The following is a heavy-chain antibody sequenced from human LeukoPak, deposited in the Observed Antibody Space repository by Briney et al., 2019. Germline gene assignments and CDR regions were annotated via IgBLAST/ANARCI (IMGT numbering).Heavy chain of an antibody. V-gene: IGHV4-34*01. Sequence: SETLSLNCAVYGGSFSGYYWSWIRQPPGKGLEWIVEINHSGSTNYHPSLKSRVTISVDTSKNQFSLKLSSVIAADTAVYYCARGVDCSSTSCYRGEDYYFDYWGQGTLVTVSS. CDR1: GGSFSGYY. CDR2: INHSGST. J-gene: IGHJ4*02. CDR3: ARGVDCSSTSCYRGEDYYFDY. D-gene: IGHD2-2*02.